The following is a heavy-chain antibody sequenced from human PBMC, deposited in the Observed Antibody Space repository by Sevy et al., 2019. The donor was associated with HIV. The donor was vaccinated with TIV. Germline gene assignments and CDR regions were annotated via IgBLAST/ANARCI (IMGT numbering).Heavy chain of an antibody. CDR1: GFTFSSYA. CDR3: AKDGRNTAMVNGFLGMYKLNYYYYMDV. CDR2: ISGSGGST. J-gene: IGHJ6*03. Sequence: GGSLRLSCAASGFTFSSYAMSWVRQAPGKGLEWVSAISGSGGSTYYADSVKGRFTISRDNSKNTLYLQMNSLRAEDTAVDYCAKDGRNTAMVNGFLGMYKLNYYYYMDVWGKGTTVTVSS. V-gene: IGHV3-23*01. D-gene: IGHD5-18*01.